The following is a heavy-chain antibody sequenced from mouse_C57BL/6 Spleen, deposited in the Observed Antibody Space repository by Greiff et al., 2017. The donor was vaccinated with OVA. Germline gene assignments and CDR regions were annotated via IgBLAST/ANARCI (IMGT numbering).Heavy chain of an antibody. CDR3: ARRGWFSYYFDY. J-gene: IGHJ2*01. V-gene: IGHV1-80*01. CDR1: GYAFSSYW. D-gene: IGHD1-1*02. Sequence: VQLQQSGAELVKPGASVKISCKASGYAFSSYWMNWVKRRPGKGLEWIGQIYPGDGDTNYNGKFKGKATLTADKSSSTAYMQLSSLTSEDSAVYFCARRGWFSYYFDYWGQGTTLTVSS. CDR2: IYPGDGDT.